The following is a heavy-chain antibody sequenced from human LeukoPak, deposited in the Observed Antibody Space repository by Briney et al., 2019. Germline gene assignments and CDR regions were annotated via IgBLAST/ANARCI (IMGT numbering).Heavy chain of an antibody. V-gene: IGHV4-39*01. D-gene: IGHD5-12*01. CDR3: ARHSMRWLQLGWFDP. Sequence: PSETLSLTCTVSGGSISSSSYYWGWIRQPPGKGLEWIGSIYYSGSTYYNPSLKSRVTISVDTFKNQFSLKLSSVTAADTAVYYCARHSMRWLQLGWFDPWGQGTLVTVSS. J-gene: IGHJ5*02. CDR1: GGSISSSSYY. CDR2: IYYSGST.